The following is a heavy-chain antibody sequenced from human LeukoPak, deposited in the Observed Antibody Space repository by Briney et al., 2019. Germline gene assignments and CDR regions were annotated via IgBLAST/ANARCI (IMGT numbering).Heavy chain of an antibody. Sequence: TGGSLRLSCAASGFSFSNYGMTWVRQAPGKGLERVSTIVGSDGDTYYTDSVKGRFTISRDNAKKSLYLQMNSLRAEDTAVYYCAREGVGPCGSCYSWGQGTLVTVSS. CDR3: AREGVGPCGSCYS. CDR2: IVGSDGDT. V-gene: IGHV3-23*01. J-gene: IGHJ5*02. CDR1: GFSFSNYG. D-gene: IGHD2-15*01.